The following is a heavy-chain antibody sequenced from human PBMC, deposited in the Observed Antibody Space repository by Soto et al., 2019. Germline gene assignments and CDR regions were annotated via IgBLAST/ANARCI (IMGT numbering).Heavy chain of an antibody. D-gene: IGHD6-6*01. J-gene: IGHJ5*02. CDR1: GGTFTNYV. V-gene: IGHV1-69*01. CDR2: LIPIFGAA. Sequence: QVQLVQAGAEVRKPGSSVKVSCKISGGTFTNYVISWLRQAPGQGLELMGGLIPIFGAANLAHKFQGRVTITADESTSTVNMELSSLTSEDTAVYYCARGRSSPNCDPWGQGTLVTVSS. CDR3: ARGRSSPNCDP.